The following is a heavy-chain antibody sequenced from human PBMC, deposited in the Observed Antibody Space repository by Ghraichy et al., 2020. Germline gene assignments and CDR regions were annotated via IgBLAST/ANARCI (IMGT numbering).Heavy chain of an antibody. CDR3: ARDGVGLEAFFDY. CDR2: VYFTGST. Sequence: SETLSLTCTVSDGSISPYYWSWFRQPPGKGLEWIGYVYFTGSTNYNPSLKSRVTISVDTSKNQFSLRLSSVSAADTAVYYCARDGVGLEAFFDYWGQGTLVTVS. J-gene: IGHJ4*02. D-gene: IGHD3-10*01. CDR1: DGSISPYY. V-gene: IGHV4-59*01.